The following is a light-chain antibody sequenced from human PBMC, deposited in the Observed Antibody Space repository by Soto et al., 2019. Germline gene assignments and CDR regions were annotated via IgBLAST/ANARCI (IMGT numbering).Light chain of an antibody. CDR3: QQYHSLPFT. CDR2: AAS. J-gene: IGKJ3*01. V-gene: IGKV1-16*01. CDR1: QATSNY. Sequence: DIQMTQSPSSLSASVGDRVTINCRASQATSNYLAWIRQKPGEAPESLIFAASSLQSGVPSRFRGSCSQTDFTLTIANLQPEHFATYFCQQYHSLPFTFGPGTTVHFK.